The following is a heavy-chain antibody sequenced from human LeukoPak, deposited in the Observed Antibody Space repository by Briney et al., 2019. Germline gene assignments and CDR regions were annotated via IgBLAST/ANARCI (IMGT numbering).Heavy chain of an antibody. CDR3: ARGIDY. V-gene: IGHV3-48*04. J-gene: IGHJ4*02. Sequence: GGSLRLSCAASGFTFSSYSMNWVRQAPGKGLEWISYIRSSSRTIYYADSVKGRFTISRDNAKNSLYLQMNSLRAEDTALYYCARGIDYWGQGTLVTVSS. CDR2: IRSSSRTI. CDR1: GFTFSSYS.